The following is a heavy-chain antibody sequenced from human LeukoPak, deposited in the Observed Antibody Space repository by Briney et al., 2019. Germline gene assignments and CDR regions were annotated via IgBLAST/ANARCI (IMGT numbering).Heavy chain of an antibody. D-gene: IGHD3-10*01. V-gene: IGHV3-23*01. Sequence: GGSLRLSCAASGFTFSNYAMNWVRQAPGKGLEWVSTISGSGGSTFYADSVKGRFTISRDTSKNTLYLQMNSLRAEDTAVYYCAKSRSSGSYCIDYWGQGTLVTVSS. CDR2: ISGSGGST. CDR3: AKSRSSGSYCIDY. CDR1: GFTFSNYA. J-gene: IGHJ4*02.